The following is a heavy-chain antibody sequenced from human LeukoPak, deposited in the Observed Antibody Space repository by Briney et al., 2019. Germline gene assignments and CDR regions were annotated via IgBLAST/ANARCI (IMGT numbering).Heavy chain of an antibody. CDR3: ARGAQWPY. CDR1: GFTFSSYG. CDR2: ISSSSNIM. Sequence: PGGSLRFSCAASGFTFSSYGMNWVRQAPGKGLEWVSYISSSSNIMNYADSVKGRFTTSRDNAKNSLYLQMNSLRAEDTAVYYCARGAQWPYWGQGTLVTVSS. V-gene: IGHV3-48*01. J-gene: IGHJ4*02. D-gene: IGHD6-19*01.